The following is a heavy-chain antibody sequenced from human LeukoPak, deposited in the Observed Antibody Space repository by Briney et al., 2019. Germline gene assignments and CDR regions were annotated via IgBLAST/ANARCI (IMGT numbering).Heavy chain of an antibody. D-gene: IGHD2-8*02. Sequence: ASVKVSCKAFGYIFTDYNIHWVRQAPGQRLEWMGWMNPTSGATNYAQRFQGRVTLTIDTSITTAYMELSRVTFDDTAVYYCARDWSGRHCTGYRCQSLDYWGQGTLVTASS. CDR1: GYIFTDYN. CDR3: ARDWSGRHCTGYRCQSLDY. CDR2: MNPTSGAT. V-gene: IGHV1-2*02. J-gene: IGHJ4*02.